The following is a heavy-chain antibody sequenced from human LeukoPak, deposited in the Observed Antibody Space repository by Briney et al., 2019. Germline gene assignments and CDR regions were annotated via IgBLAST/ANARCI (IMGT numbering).Heavy chain of an antibody. J-gene: IGHJ4*02. V-gene: IGHV1-18*01. CDR3: ANSGYDSSGLWYFDY. CDR2: ISAYNGNT. Sequence: ASGKVACKAAGYTFASYGIGWVRQAPGQGLEWMGWISAYNGNTNYAQKLQGRVTMTTDTSTSTAYMELRSLRSDDTAVYYCANSGYDSSGLWYFDYWGQGALVTVSS. CDR1: GYTFASYG. D-gene: IGHD3-22*01.